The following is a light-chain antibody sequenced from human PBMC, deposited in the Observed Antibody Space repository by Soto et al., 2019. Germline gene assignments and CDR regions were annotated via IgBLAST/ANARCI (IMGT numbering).Light chain of an antibody. Sequence: QSVLTQPPSVSEAPGQRVTISCTGTSSDIGAGHDVHWYQQLPGAAPKLLIYSNAIRPSGVPDRFSGSKFGTSASLAISGIRAENDDDHFCHYYESSLSSYVFGTGTKVTVL. V-gene: IGLV1-40*01. CDR2: SNA. CDR1: SSDIGAGHD. J-gene: IGLJ1*01. CDR3: HYYESSLSSYV.